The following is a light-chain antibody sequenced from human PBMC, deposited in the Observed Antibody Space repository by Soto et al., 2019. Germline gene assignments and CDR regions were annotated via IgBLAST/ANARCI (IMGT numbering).Light chain of an antibody. CDR3: QQLNSYPWT. V-gene: IGKV1-9*01. CDR1: QGISNY. CDR2: AAS. Sequence: DIQLTQSPSFLSASVRDRVTITCRASQGISNYLVWYQQKPGQAPKLLIYAASTLQSGVPSRFSGSGSGTEFTLTINSLQPEDFATFYCQQLNSYPWTFGQGTKVEIK. J-gene: IGKJ1*01.